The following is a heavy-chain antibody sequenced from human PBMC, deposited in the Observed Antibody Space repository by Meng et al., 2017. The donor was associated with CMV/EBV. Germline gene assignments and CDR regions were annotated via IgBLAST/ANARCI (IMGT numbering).Heavy chain of an antibody. D-gene: IGHD3-3*01. CDR3: ASLRGWGVVPEEREYYFDY. CDR1: GGSISRFC. Sequence: VQLEESGPGLGNASEPGPLTCTVSGGSISRFCWSWSRQPAGKGLEGLGRINTSGGTNYNPSLKRRVTMPADTTKNQFSLKRSSVAAAVTAAYYCASLRGWGVVPEEREYYFDYWGQGTLVTVSS. CDR2: INTSGGT. V-gene: IGHV4-4*07. J-gene: IGHJ4*02.